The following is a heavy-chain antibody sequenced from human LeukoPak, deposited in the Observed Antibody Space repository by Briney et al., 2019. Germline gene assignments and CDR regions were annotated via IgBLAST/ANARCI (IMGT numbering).Heavy chain of an antibody. Sequence: GGSLRLSCAASRFTFSSYAMSWVRQAPGKGLEWVSAISGSGGSTYYADSVKGRFTISRDNSKNTLYLQMNSLRAEDTAVYYCAKGESGDGGDYYFDYWGQGTLVTVSS. CDR2: ISGSGGST. D-gene: IGHD7-27*01. J-gene: IGHJ4*02. CDR1: RFTFSSYA. V-gene: IGHV3-23*01. CDR3: AKGESGDGGDYYFDY.